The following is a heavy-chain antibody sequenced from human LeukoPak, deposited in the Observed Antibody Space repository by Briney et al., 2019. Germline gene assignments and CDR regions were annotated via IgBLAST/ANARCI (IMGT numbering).Heavy chain of an antibody. CDR1: GFTFSDYG. V-gene: IGHV3-23*01. J-gene: IGHJ4*02. D-gene: IGHD2-2*01. CDR2: ISGGAGST. CDR3: AKARGILIVPAATPVD. Sequence: GGSLRLSCAASGFTFSDYGMSWVRQAPGKGLEWVSGISGGAGSTYYADAVKGRFTISRDDSENTLYLQMNNLGAEDTAIYYCAKARGILIVPAATPVDWGQGTLVTVSS.